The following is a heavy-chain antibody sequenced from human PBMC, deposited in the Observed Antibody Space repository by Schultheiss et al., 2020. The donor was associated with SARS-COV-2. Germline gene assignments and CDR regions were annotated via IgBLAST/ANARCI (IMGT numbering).Heavy chain of an antibody. V-gene: IGHV4-59*12. Sequence: SETLSLTCTVSGGSISSYYWSWIRQPPGKGLEWIGYIYYSGSTYYNPSLKSRVTISVDTSKNQFSLKLSSVTAADTAVYYCTRGVGGSSDFWGQGTLVTVSS. CDR3: TRGVGGSSDF. D-gene: IGHD1-26*01. J-gene: IGHJ4*02. CDR2: IYYSGST. CDR1: GGSISSYY.